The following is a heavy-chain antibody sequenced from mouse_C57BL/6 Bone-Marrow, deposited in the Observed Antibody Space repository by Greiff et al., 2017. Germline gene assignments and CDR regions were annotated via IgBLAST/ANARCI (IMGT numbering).Heavy chain of an antibody. J-gene: IGHJ3*01. CDR3: ARSFAWFAY. CDR1: GYTFTDYY. V-gene: IGHV1-75*01. Sequence: QVQLQQSGPELVKPGASVKISCKASGYTFTDYYINWVKQRPGQGLAWIGWLFPGSGGTYYNEKFKGQATLTVDKSSSTDYMLLSRLTSEDAAVDFCARSFAWFAYWGQGTLVTVSA. CDR2: LFPGSGGT.